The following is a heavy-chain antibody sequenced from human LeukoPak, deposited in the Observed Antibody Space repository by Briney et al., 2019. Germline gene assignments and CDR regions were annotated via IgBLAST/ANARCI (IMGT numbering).Heavy chain of an antibody. J-gene: IGHJ4*01. CDR3: ARDYSGYEFDY. V-gene: IGHV4-61*01. CDR1: GGSISSSSYY. Sequence: SETLSLTCTVSGGSISSSSYYWGWIRQPPGKGLEWIGCLYYSGRTNYSPSLTSRVTLSADTSKNQFSLKLNSVTAADSAIYYCARDYSGYEFDYWGQEPWSPSPQ. CDR2: LYYSGRT. D-gene: IGHD5-12*01.